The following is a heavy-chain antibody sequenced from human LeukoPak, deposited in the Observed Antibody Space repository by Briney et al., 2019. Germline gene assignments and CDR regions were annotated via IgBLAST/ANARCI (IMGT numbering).Heavy chain of an antibody. Sequence: GGSLRLSCAASGFTFSSYGMHWVRQAPGKGLEWVAFIRYDGSNKYYADSVKGRFTISRDNSKNTLYLQMNSLRAEDTAVYYCAKGPTGEGGSYSYFDYWGQGTLVTVSS. D-gene: IGHD1-26*01. CDR1: GFTFSSYG. CDR2: IRYDGSNK. V-gene: IGHV3-30*02. J-gene: IGHJ4*02. CDR3: AKGPTGEGGSYSYFDY.